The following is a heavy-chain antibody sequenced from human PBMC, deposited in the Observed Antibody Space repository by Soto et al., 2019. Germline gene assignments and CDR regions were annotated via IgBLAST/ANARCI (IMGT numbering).Heavy chain of an antibody. V-gene: IGHV1-69*12. J-gene: IGHJ6*02. Sequence: QVQLVQSGAEVKKPGSSVKVSCKASGGTFSSYAISWVRQAPGQGLEWMGGIIPIFGTANYAQKFQGRVTITADESTSTAYMELSSLRSEYTAVYYCASEGRQHHYYYYGMDVWGQGTTVTVSS. CDR1: GGTFSSYA. CDR2: IIPIFGTA. D-gene: IGHD6-13*01. CDR3: ASEGRQHHYYYYGMDV.